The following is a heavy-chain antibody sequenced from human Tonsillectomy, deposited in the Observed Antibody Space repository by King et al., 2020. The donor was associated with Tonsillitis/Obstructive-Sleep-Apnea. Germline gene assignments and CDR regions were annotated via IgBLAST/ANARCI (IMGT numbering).Heavy chain of an antibody. CDR1: GYTFTSYY. D-gene: IGHD3-10*01. J-gene: IGHJ6*03. CDR2: INPSGGRT. V-gene: IGHV1-46*01. Sequence: HVQLVQSGAEVKKPGASVKVSCKASGYTFTSYYMHWVRQAPGQGLEWMGIINPSGGRTSYAQKFQGRVTMTRDTSTSTVYMDLSILRSEDTAVYYCARGEVTIWVRGKGDYYYYMDVWGKGTTVTVSS. CDR3: ARGEVTIWVRGKGDYYYYMDV.